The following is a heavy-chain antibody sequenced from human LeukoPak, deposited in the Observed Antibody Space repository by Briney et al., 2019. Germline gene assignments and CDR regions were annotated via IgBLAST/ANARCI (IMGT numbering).Heavy chain of an antibody. J-gene: IGHJ4*02. CDR3: ASRRDGYTYDY. CDR2: INHSGST. Sequence: SETLSLTCAVYGGSFSGYYWSWIRQPPGKGLEWIGEINHSGSTNYNPSLKSRVTISVDTSKNQFSLKLSSVTAADTAVYYCASRRDGYTYDYWGQGTLVTVSS. D-gene: IGHD5-24*01. V-gene: IGHV4-34*09. CDR1: GGSFSGYY.